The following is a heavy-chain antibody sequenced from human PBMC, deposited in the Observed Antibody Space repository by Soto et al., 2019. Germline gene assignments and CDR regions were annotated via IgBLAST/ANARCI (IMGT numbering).Heavy chain of an antibody. CDR1: GYTFTSYG. CDR3: ARALRYCSGGSCYSEFAFDI. Sequence: ASVKVSCKASGYTFTSYGISWVRQAPGQGLEWMGWISAYNGNTNYAQKLQGRVTMTTDTSTSTAYMELRSLRSDDTAVYYCARALRYCSGGSCYSEFAFDIWGQGTMVTVSS. CDR2: ISAYNGNT. J-gene: IGHJ3*02. D-gene: IGHD2-15*01. V-gene: IGHV1-18*01.